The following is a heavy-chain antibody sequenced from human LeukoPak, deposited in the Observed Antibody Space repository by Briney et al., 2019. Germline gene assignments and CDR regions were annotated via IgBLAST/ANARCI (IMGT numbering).Heavy chain of an antibody. CDR3: ARAQWGYPFDV. Sequence: GGSLRLSCAASGFSSSNYWMTWIRQAPGKGLEWVATIKGDGSDKRYVDSVKGRFTISRDDVKNSLCLQLNNLRVEDTAIYYCARAQWGYPFDVWGQGTRVTVSS. CDR2: IKGDGSDK. D-gene: IGHD5-18*01. J-gene: IGHJ3*01. V-gene: IGHV3-7*03. CDR1: GFSSSNYW.